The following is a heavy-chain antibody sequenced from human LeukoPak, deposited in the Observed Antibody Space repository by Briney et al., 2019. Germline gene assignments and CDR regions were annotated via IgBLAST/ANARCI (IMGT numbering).Heavy chain of an antibody. Sequence: RPSETLSLTCTVSGGSISSGGYYWSWIRQPPGKGLEWIGYIYHSGSTYYNPSLKSRVTISVDTSKNQFSLKLSSVTAADTAVYYCARLPYGGKAADYWGQGTLVTVSS. CDR1: GGSISSGGYY. CDR2: IYHSGST. J-gene: IGHJ4*02. CDR3: ARLPYGGKAADY. V-gene: IGHV4-30-2*03. D-gene: IGHD4-23*01.